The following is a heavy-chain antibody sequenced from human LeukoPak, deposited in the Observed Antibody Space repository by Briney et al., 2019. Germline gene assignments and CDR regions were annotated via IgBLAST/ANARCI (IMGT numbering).Heavy chain of an antibody. V-gene: IGHV1-69*04. Sequence: SVKVSCKASGATFNNYVITWVRQAPGQGLEWMAMIIPSLDIVNYAQTFQDRLTITADKSTSTAYMELRSLRSEDTAVYYCARGFGGSSDSSDYYGMDVSGQGTTVTVS. CDR1: GATFNNYV. D-gene: IGHD3-10*01. J-gene: IGHJ6*02. CDR2: IIPSLDIV. CDR3: ARGFGGSSDSSDYYGMDV.